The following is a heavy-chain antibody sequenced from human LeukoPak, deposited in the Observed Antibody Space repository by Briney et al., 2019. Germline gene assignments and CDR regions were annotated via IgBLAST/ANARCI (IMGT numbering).Heavy chain of an antibody. J-gene: IGHJ4*02. V-gene: IGHV1-18*01. CDR2: ISGYNGNT. CDR3: ARQYYYDSSGYSDY. D-gene: IGHD3-22*01. CDR1: GYTVTSYG. Sequence: ASVKVSCKASGYTVTSYGISWMRQAPGQGLEWMGWISGYNGNTNYAQKLQGRVTMTTDTSTSTGYMELRSLRSDDTAVYYCARQYYYDSSGYSDYWGQGTLVTVSS.